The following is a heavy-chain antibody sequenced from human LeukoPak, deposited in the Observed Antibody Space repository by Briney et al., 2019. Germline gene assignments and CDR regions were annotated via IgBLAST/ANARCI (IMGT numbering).Heavy chain of an antibody. V-gene: IGHV3-21*01. CDR2: ISSSSSYI. J-gene: IGHJ4*02. CDR1: GFTFSSYR. Sequence: GGSLRLSCAASGFTFSSYRVNWVRRAPGKGLEWVSSISSSSSYIYYADSVKRRFTIPRDNAKNSLYLQMNSLRAEDTAVYYCARSSYDFWSGYYLDYWGQGTLVTVSS. D-gene: IGHD3-3*01. CDR3: ARSSYDFWSGYYLDY.